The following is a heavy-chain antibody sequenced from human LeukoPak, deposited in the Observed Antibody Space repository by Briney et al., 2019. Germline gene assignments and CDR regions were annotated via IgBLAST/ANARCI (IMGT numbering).Heavy chain of an antibody. Sequence: ASVKVSCKASGYSFTGYYMHWVRQAPGQGLEWMGWINPHSGGTGYAQKFQGRVTMTRDMSFTTTYMELTRLRSDDTAFYYCARWDGYSSSPDYWGQGSLVTASS. J-gene: IGHJ4*02. D-gene: IGHD6-13*01. CDR1: GYSFTGYY. CDR3: ARWDGYSSSPDY. CDR2: INPHSGGT. V-gene: IGHV1-2*02.